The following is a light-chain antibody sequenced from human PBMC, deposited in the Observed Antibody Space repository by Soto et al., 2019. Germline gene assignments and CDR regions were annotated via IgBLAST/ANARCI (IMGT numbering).Light chain of an antibody. V-gene: IGLV1-44*01. CDR2: QVS. J-gene: IGLJ1*01. CDR3: SSYTSSNTFYV. Sequence: QSVLTQPPSASGTPGQRVTISCSGSSSNIGSNTVNWYQQLPGTAPKLMIYQVSNRPSGVSNRFSGSKSGNTASLTISGLQAEDEADYYCSSYTSSNTFYVFGTGTKVTVL. CDR1: SSNIGSNT.